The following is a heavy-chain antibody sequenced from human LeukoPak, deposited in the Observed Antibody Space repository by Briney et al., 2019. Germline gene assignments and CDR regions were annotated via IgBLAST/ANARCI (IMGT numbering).Heavy chain of an antibody. V-gene: IGHV7-4-1*02. CDR1: GYTFTSYA. Sequence: ASVKVSCKASGYTFTSYAMNWVRQAPGQGLEWMGWINTNTGNPTYAQGFTGRFVFSLDTSVSTAYLQISSLKAEDTAVYYCAREGDYDILTGYGIDAFDIWGQGTMVTVSS. J-gene: IGHJ3*02. CDR3: AREGDYDILTGYGIDAFDI. D-gene: IGHD3-9*01. CDR2: INTNTGNP.